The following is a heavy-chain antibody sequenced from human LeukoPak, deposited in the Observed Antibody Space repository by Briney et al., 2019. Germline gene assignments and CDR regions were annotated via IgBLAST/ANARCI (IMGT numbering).Heavy chain of an antibody. CDR1: GYTFTGYY. J-gene: IGHJ5*02. V-gene: IGHV1-2*02. Sequence: ASVKVSCKASGYTFTGYYIHWVRQAPGQGLEWMGWISGYTGNTNYAQKFQGRVTMTRDTSITTAYMELNWLTSDDAALYYCVRSLCRGSCAGNPWGQGTLVTVSS. CDR2: ISGYTGNT. D-gene: IGHD2-15*01. CDR3: VRSLCRGSCAGNP.